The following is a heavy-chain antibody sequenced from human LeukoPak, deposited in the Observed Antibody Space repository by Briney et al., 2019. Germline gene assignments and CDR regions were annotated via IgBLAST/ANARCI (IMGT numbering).Heavy chain of an antibody. CDR2: MNPNSGNT. CDR1: GYTFTSYD. V-gene: IGHV1-8*01. Sequence: GASVTVSCKASGYTFTSYDINWVRQATGQGLEWMGWMNPNSGNTGYAQKFQGRVTMTRNTSISTAYMELSSLRSEDTAVYYCARAQRRRQIAAAGNYYYYMDVWGKGTTVTVSS. D-gene: IGHD6-13*01. CDR3: ARAQRRRQIAAAGNYYYYMDV. J-gene: IGHJ6*03.